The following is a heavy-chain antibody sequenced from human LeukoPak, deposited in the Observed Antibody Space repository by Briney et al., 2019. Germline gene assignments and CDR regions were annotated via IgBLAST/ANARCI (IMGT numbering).Heavy chain of an antibody. CDR3: ARGSKYYYDSSGYYSWFDP. Sequence: SGTLSLTCTVSGGSISSGDYYWSWIRQPPGKGLEWIGYIYYSGSTYYNPSLKSRVTISVDTSKNQFSLKLSSVTAADTAVYYCARGSKYYYDSSGYYSWFDPWGQGTLVTVSS. V-gene: IGHV4-30-4*01. J-gene: IGHJ5*02. D-gene: IGHD3-22*01. CDR1: GGSISSGDYY. CDR2: IYYSGST.